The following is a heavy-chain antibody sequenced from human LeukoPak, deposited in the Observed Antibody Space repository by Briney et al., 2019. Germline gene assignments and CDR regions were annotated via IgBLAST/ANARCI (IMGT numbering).Heavy chain of an antibody. CDR3: ARPRRHYGSGAGGHYFDY. D-gene: IGHD3-10*01. CDR1: GYSFTSYW. CDR2: IYPGDSDT. V-gene: IGHV5-51*01. Sequence: GESLKISCKGSGYSFTSYWIGWVRQMPGKGLEWMGIIYPGDSDTRYSPSFQGQVTISADKSISTAYLQWSSLKASDTAMYYCARPRRHYGSGAGGHYFDYWGQGTLVTVSS. J-gene: IGHJ4*02.